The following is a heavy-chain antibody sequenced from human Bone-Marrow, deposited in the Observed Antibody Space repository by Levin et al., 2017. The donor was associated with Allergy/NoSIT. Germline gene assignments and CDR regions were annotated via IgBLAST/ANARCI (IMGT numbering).Heavy chain of an antibody. CDR3: VRTLGWRNPFDS. Sequence: LAGGSLRLSCAASGFTLSQYWMHWVRQAPGKGLEWISRINNDGRSTIYADSVRGRFTISRDNAKNTLNLQMSGLRVEDTAVYYCVRTLGWRNPFDSWGQGSLVTVSS. V-gene: IGHV3-74*01. CDR1: GFTLSQYW. D-gene: IGHD6-19*01. J-gene: IGHJ4*02. CDR2: INNDGRST.